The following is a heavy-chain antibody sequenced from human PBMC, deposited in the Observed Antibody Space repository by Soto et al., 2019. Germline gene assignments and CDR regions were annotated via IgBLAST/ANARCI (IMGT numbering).Heavy chain of an antibody. CDR1: GFTFSNAW. CDR3: TTVPSPNYYDSSGYYVDY. D-gene: IGHD3-22*01. Sequence: GGSLRLSCAASGFTFSNAWMNWVRQAPGKGLEWVGRIKSKTDGGTTDYAAPVKGRFTISRDDSKNTLYLQMNSLKTEDTAVYYCTTVPSPNYYDSSGYYVDYWGQGTLVTVSS. V-gene: IGHV3-15*07. CDR2: IKSKTDGGTT. J-gene: IGHJ4*02.